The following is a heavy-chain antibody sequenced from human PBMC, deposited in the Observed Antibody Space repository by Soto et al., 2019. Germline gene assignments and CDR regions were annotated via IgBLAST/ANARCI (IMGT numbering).Heavy chain of an antibody. V-gene: IGHV3-23*01. Sequence: EVQLLEAGGNLIQPGGSLRLSCAASGFTFSRYAMSWVRQAPGQGLEWLSAISGPGATIYNADSVKGRFTISRDNSKNTLYLQMNSLTAEDTAVYYCAKRLTMVRGVTGLRDFDFWGQGTLVTVSS. CDR3: AKRLTMVRGVTGLRDFDF. D-gene: IGHD3-10*01. CDR1: GFTFSRYA. J-gene: IGHJ4*02. CDR2: ISGPGATI.